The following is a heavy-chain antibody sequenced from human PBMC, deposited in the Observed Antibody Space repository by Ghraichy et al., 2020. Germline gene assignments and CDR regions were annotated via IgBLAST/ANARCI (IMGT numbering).Heavy chain of an antibody. CDR2: ISTNGDT. D-gene: IGHD6-13*01. CDR3: ARDRAAKGWFDP. Sequence: SETLSLTCIVSGGSINVDYWSWIRQPAGKGLEWIGRISTNGDTNHSPSLKGRVSMSVDTSKNQFSLNLTSVTAADTAVYYCARDRAAKGWFDPWGQGTLVTVSS. J-gene: IGHJ5*02. V-gene: IGHV4-4*07. CDR1: GGSINVDY.